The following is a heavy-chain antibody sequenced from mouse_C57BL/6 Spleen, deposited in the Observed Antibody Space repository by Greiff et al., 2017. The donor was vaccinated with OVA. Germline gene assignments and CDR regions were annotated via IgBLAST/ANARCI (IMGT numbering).Heavy chain of an antibody. CDR3: ARGNYDYDGRSFFDY. J-gene: IGHJ2*01. CDR2: IYPGSGST. V-gene: IGHV1-55*01. D-gene: IGHD2-4*01. CDR1: GYTFTSYW. Sequence: QVQLQQPGAELVKPGASVKMSCKASGYTFTSYWITWVKQRPGQGLEWIGDIYPGSGSTNYNEKFKSKATLTVDTSSSTAYMQLSSLTSEDSAVYYCARGNYDYDGRSFFDYWGQGTTLTVPS.